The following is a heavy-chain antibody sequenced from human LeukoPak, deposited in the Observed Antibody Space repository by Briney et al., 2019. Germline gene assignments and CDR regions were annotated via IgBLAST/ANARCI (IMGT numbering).Heavy chain of an antibody. CDR3: ARDLGYYYDSSAPDDWFDP. CDR2: IIPIFGTA. Sequence: SVKVSCKASGGTFCSYAISWVRQAPGQGLEWMGGIIPIFGTANYAQKFQGRVTITADESTSTAYMELSSLRSEDTAVYYCARDLGYYYDSSAPDDWFDPWGQGTLVTVSS. D-gene: IGHD3-22*01. CDR1: GGTFCSYA. V-gene: IGHV1-69*13. J-gene: IGHJ5*02.